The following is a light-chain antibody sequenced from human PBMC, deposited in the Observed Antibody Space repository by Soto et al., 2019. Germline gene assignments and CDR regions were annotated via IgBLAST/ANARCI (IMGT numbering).Light chain of an antibody. CDR2: EVS. Sequence: QSVLTQPPSASGSPGQSVTISCTGTSNDVGGYNYVSWYQQHPGKAPKLIIYEVSQRPSGVPHRFSGSKSGNTASLTVSGLQVDEEADYYCSSYAGSTERYVFGSGTKVTVL. CDR3: SSYAGSTERYV. J-gene: IGLJ1*01. CDR1: SNDVGGYNY. V-gene: IGLV2-8*01.